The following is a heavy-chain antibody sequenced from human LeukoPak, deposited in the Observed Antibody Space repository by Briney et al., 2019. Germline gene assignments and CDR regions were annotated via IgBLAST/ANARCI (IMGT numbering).Heavy chain of an antibody. V-gene: IGHV1-2*02. J-gene: IGHJ3*02. CDR3: AREYCSGGSCYGATFDI. CDR2: ITPNSDDT. D-gene: IGHD2-15*01. Sequence: ASLKISCKASGYTFTDYYIHWGRQAPGQGLEWMGCITPNSDDTDYAQKCQGRITMSRDTSISTAYMELSRLRSDDTAIYYCAREYCSGGSCYGATFDIWGQGTMVTVSS. CDR1: GYTFTDYY.